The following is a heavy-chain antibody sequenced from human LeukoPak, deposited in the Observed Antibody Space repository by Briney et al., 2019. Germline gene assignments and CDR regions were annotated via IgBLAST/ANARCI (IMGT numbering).Heavy chain of an antibody. V-gene: IGHV3-15*07. Sequence: GGSLRLSCATSGFSFYNAWMNWVRQAPGKGLEWVGRIRSNSDGGTIDYAAPVKGRFTLSRDDSKDTLYLQMNSLQTEDTAVYYCATDSYDSTWGQGTLVTVSS. CDR1: GFSFYNAW. D-gene: IGHD3-22*01. CDR3: ATDSYDST. CDR2: IRSNSDGGTI. J-gene: IGHJ5*02.